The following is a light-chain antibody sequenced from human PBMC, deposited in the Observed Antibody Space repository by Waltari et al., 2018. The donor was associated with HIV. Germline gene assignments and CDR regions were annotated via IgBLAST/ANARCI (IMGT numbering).Light chain of an antibody. V-gene: IGLV2-14*01. J-gene: IGLJ3*02. CDR1: SSDVGYYNY. CDR2: EVS. CDR3: ASYTSSSTLE. Sequence: QSALTQPASVSGSPGQSITISCTGTSSDVGYYNYVSWYQHHPGKAPKLIIYEVSDRPSGVSNRFSGSKSGNTASLTISGLQAEDEADYFCASYTSSSTLEFGGGTKLTVL.